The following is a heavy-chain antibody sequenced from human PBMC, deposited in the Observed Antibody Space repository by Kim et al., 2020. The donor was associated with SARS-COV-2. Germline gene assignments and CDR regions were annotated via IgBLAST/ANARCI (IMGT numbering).Heavy chain of an antibody. J-gene: IGHJ5*02. CDR3: ARDKGRGYYGSGSPSWFDP. CDR1: GYTFTSYY. V-gene: IGHV1-46*01. CDR2: IKPSGGST. D-gene: IGHD3-10*01. Sequence: ASVKVSCKASGYTFTSYYMHWVRQAPGQGLEWMGIIKPSGGSTSYAQKFQGRVTMTRDTSTSTVYMELSSLRSEDTAVYYCARDKGRGYYGSGSPSWFDPWGQGTLVTVSS.